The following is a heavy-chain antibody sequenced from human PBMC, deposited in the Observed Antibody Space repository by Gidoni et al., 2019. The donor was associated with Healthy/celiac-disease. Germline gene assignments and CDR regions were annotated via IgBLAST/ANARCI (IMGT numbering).Heavy chain of an antibody. J-gene: IGHJ5*02. Sequence: QVQLVQSGPEVKKPGASVKVSCTASGYTFTSYDINWVRQATGQGLEWMGWMNPNSGNTGYAQKFQGRVTMTRNTSISTAYMELSSLRSEDTAVYYCARVLEVEYKVLLPRFDPWGQGTLVTVSS. V-gene: IGHV1-8*01. CDR1: GYTFTSYD. CDR3: ARVLEVEYKVLLPRFDP. CDR2: MNPNSGNT. D-gene: IGHD3-3*01.